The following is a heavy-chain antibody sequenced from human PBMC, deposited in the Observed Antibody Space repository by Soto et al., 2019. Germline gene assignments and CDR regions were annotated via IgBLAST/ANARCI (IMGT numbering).Heavy chain of an antibody. J-gene: IGHJ5*02. CDR3: ARVVRGVVNWFDP. D-gene: IGHD3-10*01. CDR2: IATYNSNR. CDR1: GDTFTNFG. Sequence: HLVQSGPEVKKPGASITVSCKTSGDTFTNFGLSWVRHAPGQGLEWMGWIATYNSNRNYAQKFQGRLTLTTDTSTSTGYMELKNLGYDDTAVYYCARVVRGVVNWFDPWGQGTLVTVSS. V-gene: IGHV1-18*01.